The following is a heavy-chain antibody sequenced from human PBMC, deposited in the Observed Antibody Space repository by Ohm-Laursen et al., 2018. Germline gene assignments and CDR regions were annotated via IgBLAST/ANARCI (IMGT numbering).Heavy chain of an antibody. CDR2: MNPNSGNT. CDR3: ARRSGRARPVVDFDY. D-gene: IGHD2-15*01. V-gene: IGHV1-8*02. CDR1: GGTFSSYA. J-gene: IGHJ4*02. Sequence: ASVKVSCNASGGTFSSYAISWVRQATGQGLEWMGWMNPNSGNTGYAQKFQGRVTMTRNTSISTAYMELSSLRSEDTAVYYCARRSGRARPVVDFDYWGQGTLVTVSS.